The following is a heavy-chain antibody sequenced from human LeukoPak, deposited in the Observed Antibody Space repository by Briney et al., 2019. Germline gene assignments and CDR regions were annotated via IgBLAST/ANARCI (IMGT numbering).Heavy chain of an antibody. J-gene: IGHJ4*02. CDR2: LYASESP. CDR3: ARFKSGGRSYFDS. CDR1: GPFLTNSTYY. Sequence: SDTLSLPCTVSGPFLTNSTYYRWSWIRQAPGKGLELIGSLYASESPKINPSLRSRVTLSLDTSKNQFSLKLRSVTAEDSAVYYCARFKSGGRSYFDSWGQGTPVTVSS. D-gene: IGHD4-23*01. V-gene: IGHV4-61*01.